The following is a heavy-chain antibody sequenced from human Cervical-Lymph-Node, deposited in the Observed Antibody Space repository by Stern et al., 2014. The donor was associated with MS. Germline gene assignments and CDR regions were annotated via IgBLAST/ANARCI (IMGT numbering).Heavy chain of an antibody. V-gene: IGHV1-2*06. D-gene: IGHD2-8*01. CDR3: AKEGRPRPGLGVD. CDR2: INPNGCAT. Sequence: VQLVQSGAEVKKPGASVRVSCTASGYTFTAYYMHWVRQAPGQGLEWMGRINPNGCATYYPQKFQGRITMTRDTSISTVYMDLSRLTSDDTAIYYCAKEGRPRPGLGVDWGQGTLVTVSS. CDR1: GYTFTAYY. J-gene: IGHJ4*02.